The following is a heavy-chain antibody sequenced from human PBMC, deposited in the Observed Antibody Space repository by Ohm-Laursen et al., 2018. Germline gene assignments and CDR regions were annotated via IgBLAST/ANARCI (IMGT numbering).Heavy chain of an antibody. CDR2: ISSSSSTI. CDR3: AKGEDPFDY. CDR1: GFTFNSFT. D-gene: IGHD1-26*01. Sequence: GSLRLSCAASGFTFNSFTMNWVRQAPGKGLEWVSNISSSSSTIFYADSVKGRFTISRDNSKNTLYLQMNSLRAEDTAVYYCAKGEDPFDYWGQGTLVTISS. J-gene: IGHJ4*02. V-gene: IGHV3-48*01.